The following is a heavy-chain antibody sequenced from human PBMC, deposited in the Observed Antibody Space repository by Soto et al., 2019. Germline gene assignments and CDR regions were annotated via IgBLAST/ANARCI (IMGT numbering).Heavy chain of an antibody. J-gene: IGHJ3*02. CDR2: ILPIFGTA. Sequence: QVQLVQSWAEVKKPGSSVKVSCKASGGTFSSYAISWVRQAPGQGLEWMGGILPIFGTANYAQKFQGRVPLTADESTSTAYMELSSLRSEDTAVYYCARTFGPVGAFDIWGQGTMVTVSS. D-gene: IGHD3-16*01. CDR1: GGTFSSYA. CDR3: ARTFGPVGAFDI. V-gene: IGHV1-69*01.